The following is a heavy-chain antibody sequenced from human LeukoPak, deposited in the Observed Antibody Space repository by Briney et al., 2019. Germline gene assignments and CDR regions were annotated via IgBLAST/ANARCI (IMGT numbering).Heavy chain of an antibody. J-gene: IGHJ4*02. Sequence: SETLSLTCTVSGGSISSYYWSWIRQPPGKGLEWIGYIYYIGSTNYNPSLKSRVTISVDTSRNQFSLKLSSVTAADTAVYYCASTQGYSYGLLDYWGQGTLVTVSS. CDR3: ASTQGYSYGLLDY. D-gene: IGHD5-18*01. V-gene: IGHV4-59*01. CDR1: GGSISSYY. CDR2: IYYIGST.